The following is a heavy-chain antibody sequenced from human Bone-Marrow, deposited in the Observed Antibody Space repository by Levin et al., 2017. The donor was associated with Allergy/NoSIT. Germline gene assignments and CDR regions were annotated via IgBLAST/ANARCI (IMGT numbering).Heavy chain of an antibody. CDR3: ARTPSGGSDDPGNY. Sequence: ASVKVSCKASGYTFTSYDINWVRQATGQGLEWMGWMNPNSGNTGYAQKFQGRVTMTRNTSISTAYMELRSLRSEDTAVYYCARTPSGGSDDPGNYWGQGTLVTVSS. CDR2: MNPNSGNT. D-gene: IGHD1-26*01. J-gene: IGHJ4*02. V-gene: IGHV1-8*01. CDR1: GYTFTSYD.